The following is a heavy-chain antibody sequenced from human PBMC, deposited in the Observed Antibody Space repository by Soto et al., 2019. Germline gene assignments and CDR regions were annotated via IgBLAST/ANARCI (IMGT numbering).Heavy chain of an antibody. CDR3: ARDVNYGDYFSYAFDM. Sequence: QVQLVESGGGVVQPGRSLRLSCAASGFTFSNYAMHWVRQAPGKGLEWVAVISYDGGSKYYADSVKGRFTISRDNTKNARYLQMNSLGAEDTAVYYCARDVNYGDYFSYAFDMWGQGTMVTVSA. J-gene: IGHJ3*02. D-gene: IGHD4-17*01. CDR2: ISYDGGSK. CDR1: GFTFSNYA. V-gene: IGHV3-30-3*01.